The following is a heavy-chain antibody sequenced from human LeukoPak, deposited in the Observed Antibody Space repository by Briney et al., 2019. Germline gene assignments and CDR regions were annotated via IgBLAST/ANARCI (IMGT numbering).Heavy chain of an antibody. CDR3: AKDYCSGGSCPEIFDY. V-gene: IGHV3-23*01. J-gene: IGHJ4*02. CDR2: IGGSGRTT. CDR1: GFTFSSYA. D-gene: IGHD2-15*01. Sequence: GGSLRLSCAASGFTFSSYAMSWVRQAPGKGLEWVSGIGGSGRTTYYADSVKGRFTISRDNSKNTLSLQMNSLRAEDTAIYYCAKDYCSGGSCPEIFDYWGQGTLVTVSS.